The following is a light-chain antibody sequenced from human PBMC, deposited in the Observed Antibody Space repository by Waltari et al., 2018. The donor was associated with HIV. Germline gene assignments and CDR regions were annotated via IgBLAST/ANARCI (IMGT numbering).Light chain of an antibody. Sequence: DIQMTQSPFPLSASVGDRVTTTSRDSQSISDWLAWYQQKPGKAPKLLIYKASSVESGVPSRFSGSGSGTEFTLSISSLQPDDFATYYCQQYNTYSFIFGPGTKVDIK. CDR1: QSISDW. CDR2: KAS. CDR3: QQYNTYSFI. J-gene: IGKJ3*01. V-gene: IGKV1-5*03.